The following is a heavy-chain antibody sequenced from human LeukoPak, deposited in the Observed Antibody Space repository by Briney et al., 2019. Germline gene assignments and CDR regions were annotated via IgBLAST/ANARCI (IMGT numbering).Heavy chain of an antibody. CDR3: ARREYSNFFNWFDP. CDR1: GGSISSGGYS. V-gene: IGHV4-61*08. CDR2: IYYSGST. D-gene: IGHD4-4*01. Sequence: SETLSLTCAVSGGSISSGGYSWSWIRQPPGKGLEWIGYIYYSGSTNYNPSLKSRVTISVDTSKNQFSLKLSSVTAADTAVYYCARREYSNFFNWFDPWGQGTLVTVSS. J-gene: IGHJ5*02.